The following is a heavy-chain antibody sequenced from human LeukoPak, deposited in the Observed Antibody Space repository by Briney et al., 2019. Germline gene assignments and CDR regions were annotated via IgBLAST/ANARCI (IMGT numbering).Heavy chain of an antibody. CDR2: IWYDGSNK. D-gene: IGHD5-12*01. CDR3: AKGGNSGYDYFDY. Sequence: PGGSLRLSCAASGFTFSSYGMHWVRQAPGKGLEWVAVIWYDGSNKYYADPVKGRFTISRDNSKNTLYLQMNSLRAEDTAAYYCAKGGNSGYDYFDYWGQGTLVTVSS. CDR1: GFTFSSYG. J-gene: IGHJ4*02. V-gene: IGHV3-33*03.